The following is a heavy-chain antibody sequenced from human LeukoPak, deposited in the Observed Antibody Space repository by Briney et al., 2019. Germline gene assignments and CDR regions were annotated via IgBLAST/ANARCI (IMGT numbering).Heavy chain of an antibody. D-gene: IGHD6-19*01. CDR2: IYYSGST. J-gene: IGHJ4*02. Sequence: SETLSLTCTVSGXSISSYYWSWIRQPPGKGLEWIGYIYYSGSTNYNPSLKSRVTISVDTSKNQFSLKLSSVTAADTAVYYCARGRPAGAFDYWGQGTLVTVSS. V-gene: IGHV4-59*01. CDR3: ARGRPAGAFDY. CDR1: GXSISSYY.